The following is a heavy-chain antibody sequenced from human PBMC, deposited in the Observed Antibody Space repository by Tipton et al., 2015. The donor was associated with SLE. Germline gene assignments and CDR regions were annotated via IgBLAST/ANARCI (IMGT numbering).Heavy chain of an antibody. D-gene: IGHD6-19*01. V-gene: IGHV3-21*01. CDR1: GFTFSSYS. Sequence: SLRLSCAASGFTFSSYSMNWVRQAPGKGLEWVSSISSSSSYIYYADSVKGRFTISRDNAKNSLYLQMNSLRAEDTAVYYCARDRVAGPGWFDPWGRGTLVTVSS. CDR2: ISSSSSYI. J-gene: IGHJ2*01. CDR3: ARDRVAGPGWFDP.